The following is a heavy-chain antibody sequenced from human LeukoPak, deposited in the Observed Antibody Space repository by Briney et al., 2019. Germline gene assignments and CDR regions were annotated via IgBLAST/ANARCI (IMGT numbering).Heavy chain of an antibody. CDR1: GGSISSYY. CDR2: IYTSGST. CDR3: ARDRAGTIRGGMDV. J-gene: IGHJ6*02. Sequence: PSETLSLTCIVSGGSISSYYWSWIRQPAGKGLEWIGRIYTSGSTNYNPSLKSRVTMSVDTSKNQFSLKLSSVTAADTAVYYCARDRAGTIRGGMDVWGQGTTVTVSS. V-gene: IGHV4-4*07. D-gene: IGHD1-7*01.